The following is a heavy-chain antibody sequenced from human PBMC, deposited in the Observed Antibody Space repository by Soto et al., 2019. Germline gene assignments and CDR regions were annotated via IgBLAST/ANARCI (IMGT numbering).Heavy chain of an antibody. CDR2: INPNSGVT. CDR3: ARESGGATATLDYYYFYMDV. V-gene: IGHV1-2*04. Sequence: QVQLVQSGAEVRKPGASVTVSCRSSGDSFNDYYIHWARQAPGQGLEWMGWINPNSGVTKYAQKFQGWASMTRDTSIRTVYMQLSRLRSDDTAVYYCARESGGATATLDYYYFYMDVWGTGTTVTVSS. J-gene: IGHJ6*03. D-gene: IGHD5-12*01. CDR1: GDSFNDYY.